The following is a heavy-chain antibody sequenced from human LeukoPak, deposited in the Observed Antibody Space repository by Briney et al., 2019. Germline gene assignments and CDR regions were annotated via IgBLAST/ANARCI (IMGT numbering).Heavy chain of an antibody. V-gene: IGHV3-30*02. CDR3: TRASSGYEIDS. Sequence: GGSLRLSCAASGFTFSTYGMHWVRQATGKGLELVAFIRSDGSNKYYADSVKGRFTISRDNSKNTLYLQMNSLKTEDTAVYYCTRASSGYEIDSWGQGTLVTVSS. CDR1: GFTFSTYG. CDR2: IRSDGSNK. J-gene: IGHJ4*02. D-gene: IGHD5-12*01.